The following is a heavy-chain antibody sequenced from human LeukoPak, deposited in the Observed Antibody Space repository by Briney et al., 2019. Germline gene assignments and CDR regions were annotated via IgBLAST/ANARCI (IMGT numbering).Heavy chain of an antibody. CDR3: ARGVIQLKLRGDFDY. D-gene: IGHD5-18*01. Sequence: PGGSLRLSCAASGFTFSSYSMNWVRQAPGKGLEWVSSISSSSSYIYYADSVKGRFTISRDNAKNSLYLQMNSLRAVDTAVYYCARGVIQLKLRGDFDYWGQGTLVTVSS. V-gene: IGHV3-21*01. CDR1: GFTFSSYS. CDR2: ISSSSSYI. J-gene: IGHJ4*02.